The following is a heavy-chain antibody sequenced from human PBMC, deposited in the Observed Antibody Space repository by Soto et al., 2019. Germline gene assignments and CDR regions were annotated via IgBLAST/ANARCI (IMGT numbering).Heavy chain of an antibody. CDR2: ISAVSTYI. J-gene: IGHJ4*02. Sequence: GGSLRLSCVASGFNFGSYGMYWVRQAPGKRLEWVSSISAVSTYIYYGDAVKGRFTISRDNAKNSLYLQMNSLRAEDTAVYYCARAAVVTAIHLDYWGQGTLVTVSS. D-gene: IGHD2-21*02. CDR1: GFNFGSYG. V-gene: IGHV3-21*01. CDR3: ARAAVVTAIHLDY.